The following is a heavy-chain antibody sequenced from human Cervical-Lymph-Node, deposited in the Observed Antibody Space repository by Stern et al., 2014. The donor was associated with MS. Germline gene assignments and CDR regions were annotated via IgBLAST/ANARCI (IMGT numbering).Heavy chain of an antibody. V-gene: IGHV3-20*01. D-gene: IGHD2-8*02. CDR1: GFTFGDYG. J-gene: IGHJ4*01. CDR3: ARAFCTGGLCYRFPFYGIDD. CDR2: INRSGGSS. Sequence: EVQLVESGGGVVRPGRSLRLSCAASGFTFGDYGMSWVRQAPGQGLEWVAAINRSGGSSVNAGSVQCRFTISRDNAKNSLYLQVNSQRAEDTALYHCARAFCTGGLCYRFPFYGIDDWGQGTMVTVSS.